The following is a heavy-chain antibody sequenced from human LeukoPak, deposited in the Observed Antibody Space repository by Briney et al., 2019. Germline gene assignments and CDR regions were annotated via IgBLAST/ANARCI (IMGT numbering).Heavy chain of an antibody. D-gene: IGHD4-17*01. CDR1: PGYGFTSHW. J-gene: IGHJ4*02. V-gene: IGHV3-7*01. CDR2: IKQDGSEK. CDR3: ARSYGAYGTFFDY. Sequence: GGSLRLSCVTSPGYGFTSHWMNWVRQAPGKGLKWVANIKQDGSEKYYVDSMKGRFTISRDNAKNSLYLQLNSLRDEDTAVYYCARSYGAYGTFFDYWGQGTLATVSS.